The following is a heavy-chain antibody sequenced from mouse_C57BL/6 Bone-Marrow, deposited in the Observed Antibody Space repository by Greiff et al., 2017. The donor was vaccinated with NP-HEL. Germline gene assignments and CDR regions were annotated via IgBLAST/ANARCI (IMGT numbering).Heavy chain of an antibody. J-gene: IGHJ1*03. CDR1: GFSFNTYA. CDR3: VRHDYYGSSYEYFDV. CDR2: IRSKSNNYAT. V-gene: IGHV10-1*01. Sequence: EVQGVESGGGLVQPKGSLKLSCAASGFSFNTYAMNWVRQAPGKGLEWVARIRSKSNNYATYYADSVKDRFTISRDDSESMLYLQMNNVKTEDTAMYYCVRHDYYGSSYEYFDVWGTGTTVTVSS. D-gene: IGHD1-1*01.